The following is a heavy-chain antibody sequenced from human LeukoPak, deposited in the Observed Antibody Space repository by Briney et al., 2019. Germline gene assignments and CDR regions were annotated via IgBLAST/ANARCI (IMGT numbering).Heavy chain of an antibody. V-gene: IGHV4-59*01. CDR3: AREGRFTRYCSSTSCYNWFDP. Sequence: PSETLSLTCTVSGGSISSYYWSWIRQPPGKGLEWIGYIYYSGSTNYNPSLKSRVTISVDTSKNQFSLKLSSVTAADTAVYYCAREGRFTRYCSSTSCYNWFDPWGQGTLVTVSS. CDR1: GGSISSYY. D-gene: IGHD2-2*01. J-gene: IGHJ5*02. CDR2: IYYSGST.